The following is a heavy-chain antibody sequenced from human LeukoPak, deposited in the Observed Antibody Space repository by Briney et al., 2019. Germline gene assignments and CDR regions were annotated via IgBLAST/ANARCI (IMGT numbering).Heavy chain of an antibody. CDR1: GFTFSTYN. J-gene: IGHJ4*02. CDR2: ISSSSYI. V-gene: IGHV3-21*05. CDR3: ARGGLRIAAAV. Sequence: GGSLRLSCAASGFTFSTYNMNWVRQAPGKGLEWVSYISSSSYIYYADSVKGRFTISRDNAKNSLYLQMNSLRAEDTAVYYCARGGLRIAAAVWGQGTLVTVSS. D-gene: IGHD6-13*01.